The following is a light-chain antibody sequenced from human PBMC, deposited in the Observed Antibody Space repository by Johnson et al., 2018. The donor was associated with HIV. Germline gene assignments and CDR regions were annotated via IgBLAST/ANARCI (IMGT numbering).Light chain of an antibody. CDR3: GTWDSSLNAYV. J-gene: IGLJ1*01. CDR2: ENN. Sequence: QSVLTQPPSVSAAPGQKVTISCSGSSSNIGNNYVSWYQQLPGTAPKLLICENNKRPSGIPDRFSGSKSGTSATLGITGLQTGDEADYYCGTWDSSLNAYVFGAATKVAVL. V-gene: IGLV1-51*02. CDR1: SSNIGNNY.